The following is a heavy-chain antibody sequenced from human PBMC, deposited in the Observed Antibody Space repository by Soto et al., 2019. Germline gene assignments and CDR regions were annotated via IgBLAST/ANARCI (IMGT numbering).Heavy chain of an antibody. J-gene: IGHJ6*03. CDR1: GFTFSSYA. V-gene: IGHV3-23*01. CDR3: AKDPKFGDYPLISVYMDV. Sequence: GGSLRLSCAASGFTFSSYAMSWVRQAPGKGLEWVSAISGSGGSTYYADSVKGRFTISRDNSKNTLYLQMNSLRAEDTAVYYCAKDPKFGDYPLISVYMDVWGKGTTVTVSS. CDR2: ISGSGGST. D-gene: IGHD4-17*01.